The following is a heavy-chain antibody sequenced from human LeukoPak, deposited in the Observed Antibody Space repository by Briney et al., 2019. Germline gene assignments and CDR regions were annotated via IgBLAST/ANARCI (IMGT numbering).Heavy chain of an antibody. CDR1: GYSFTSYW. D-gene: IGHD3-10*01. J-gene: IGHJ5*02. Sequence: GESLKISCKGSGYSFTSYWIGWVRQMPGKGLEWMGIIYPGDSDTRYSPSFQGQVTISADKSISTAYLQWSSLKASDSAMYYCARPNLWFGEFYGFDPWGQGTLVTVSS. CDR2: IYPGDSDT. CDR3: ARPNLWFGEFYGFDP. V-gene: IGHV5-51*01.